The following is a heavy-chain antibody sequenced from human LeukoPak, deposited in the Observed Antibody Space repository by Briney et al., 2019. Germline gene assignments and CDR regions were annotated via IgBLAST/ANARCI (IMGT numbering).Heavy chain of an antibody. CDR1: GYTFTSYY. V-gene: IGHV1-46*01. CDR3: ARDRKATYSSGWYPSNWFDP. J-gene: IGHJ5*02. Sequence: ASVKVSCKASGYTFTSYYMHWVRQAPGQGLEWMGIINPSGGSTSYAQKFQGRVTMTRDTSTSTVYMELSSLRSEDTAVYCCARDRKATYSSGWYPSNWFDPWGQGTLVTVSS. D-gene: IGHD6-19*01. CDR2: INPSGGST.